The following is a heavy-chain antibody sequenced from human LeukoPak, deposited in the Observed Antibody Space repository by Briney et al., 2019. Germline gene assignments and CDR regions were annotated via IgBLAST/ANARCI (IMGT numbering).Heavy chain of an antibody. CDR2: IYYSGST. J-gene: IGHJ4*02. CDR1: GGSISSYY. CDR3: AREPDYGDAFDY. V-gene: IGHV4-59*01. Sequence: SETLSLTXTVSGGSISSYYWSWIRQPPGKGLEWIGYIYYSGSTNYNPSLKSRVTISVDTSKNQFSLKLSSVTAADTAVYYCAREPDYGDAFDYWGQGTLVTVSS. D-gene: IGHD4-17*01.